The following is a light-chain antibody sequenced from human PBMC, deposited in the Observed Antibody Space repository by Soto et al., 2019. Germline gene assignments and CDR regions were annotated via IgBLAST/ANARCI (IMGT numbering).Light chain of an antibody. CDR2: GTS. Sequence: IVMPQSTATLSVSPGERATLSCRASQSVGRSLAWYQQKPGQAPRLLIYGTSARATGIPATFSGSGSGTEFTLTISSLQSEDFVVYYCQQYDTWPSVTFGGGTKVEIK. V-gene: IGKV3-15*01. CDR3: QQYDTWPSVT. J-gene: IGKJ4*01. CDR1: QSVGRS.